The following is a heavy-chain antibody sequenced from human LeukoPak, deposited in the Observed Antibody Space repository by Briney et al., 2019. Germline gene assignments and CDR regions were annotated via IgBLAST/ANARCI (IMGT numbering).Heavy chain of an antibody. Sequence: SETLSLTCAVYGGSFSGYYWSWIRQPPGKGLEWIGEINHSGSTNYNPSLKSRVTISVDTSKNQFSLKLSSVTAADTAVYYCARGRAARPLDYWGQGTLVTVSS. CDR2: INHSGST. V-gene: IGHV4-34*01. CDR3: ARGRAARPLDY. J-gene: IGHJ4*02. D-gene: IGHD6-6*01. CDR1: GGSFSGYY.